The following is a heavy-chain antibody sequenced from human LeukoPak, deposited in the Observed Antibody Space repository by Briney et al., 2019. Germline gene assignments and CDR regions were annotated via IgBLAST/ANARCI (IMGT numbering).Heavy chain of an antibody. CDR3: ARDSSSSASWWFDP. Sequence: ASVKVSCKVSGFTLTELSMHWVRQAPGKGLEWMGGFDPEDGETIYAQKLQGRVTLTRDMSTSTLYMELSSLTSEDTAVYYCARDSSSSASWWFDPWGQGTLVTVSS. V-gene: IGHV1-24*01. CDR1: GFTLTELS. D-gene: IGHD6-6*01. CDR2: FDPEDGET. J-gene: IGHJ5*02.